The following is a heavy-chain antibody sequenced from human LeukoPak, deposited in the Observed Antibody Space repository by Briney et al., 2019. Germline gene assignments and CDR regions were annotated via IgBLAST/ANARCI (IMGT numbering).Heavy chain of an antibody. CDR1: RFTFSSYA. D-gene: IGHD3-16*01. V-gene: IGHV3-23*01. CDR3: AKGLRTGVGPYMGYHYYMDV. J-gene: IGHJ6*03. Sequence: GGSLRLSCAASRFTFSSYAMSWVRQAPGKGLKWVSTINDNGAGTYYADSVKGRFTISRDNSYNTVSQQMNSLRDEDTGVYYCAKGLRTGVGPYMGYHYYMDVWGKGATVTVSS. CDR2: INDNGAGT.